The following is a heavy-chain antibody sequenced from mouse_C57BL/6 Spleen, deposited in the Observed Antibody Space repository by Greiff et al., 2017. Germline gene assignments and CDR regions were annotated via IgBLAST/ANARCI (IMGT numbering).Heavy chain of an antibody. D-gene: IGHD1-1*01. CDR1: GYAFSSSW. CDR3: ARGDYYGSGGFAY. V-gene: IGHV1-82*01. J-gene: IGHJ3*01. CDR2: IYPGDGDT. Sequence: QVQLQQSGPELVKPGASVKISCKASGYAFSSSWMNWVKQRPGKGLEWIGRIYPGDGDTNYNGKFKGKATLTADISSSTAYMQLSSLTSEDSAVYFCARGDYYGSGGFAYWGQGTLVTVSA.